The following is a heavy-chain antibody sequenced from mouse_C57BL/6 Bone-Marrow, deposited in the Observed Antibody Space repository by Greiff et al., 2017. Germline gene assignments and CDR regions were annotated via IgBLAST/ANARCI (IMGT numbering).Heavy chain of an antibody. D-gene: IGHD1-1*01. CDR1: VYTFTGYW. CDR3: ARRGFYYYGSSPAY. J-gene: IGHJ3*01. CDR2: ILPGSGST. V-gene: IGHV1-9*01. Sequence: QVQLQQSGAELMKPGASVKLSCKATVYTFTGYWIEWVKQRPGHGLEWIGEILPGSGSTNYNAKFKGKATFTADTSSNTAYMQLSSLTTEDSAIDYCARRGFYYYGSSPAYWGQGTLVTVSA.